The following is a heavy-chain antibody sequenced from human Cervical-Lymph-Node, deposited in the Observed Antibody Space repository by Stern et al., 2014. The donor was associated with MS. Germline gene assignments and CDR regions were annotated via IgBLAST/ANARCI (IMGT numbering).Heavy chain of an antibody. CDR3: ARGLALAGGQNGMDV. J-gene: IGHJ6*02. D-gene: IGHD6-19*01. CDR1: GFTFSNSW. CDR2: IESDCSCT. Sequence: EVQLVESGGGFVKPGGSLRLSCAASGFTFSNSWMHSVRQAPGKGLAWVSRIESDCSCTNYADFVKGRFTISRDNAKNTLYLQMNSLRAEDTAVYYCARGLALAGGQNGMDVWGQGTTVTVSS. V-gene: IGHV3-74*01.